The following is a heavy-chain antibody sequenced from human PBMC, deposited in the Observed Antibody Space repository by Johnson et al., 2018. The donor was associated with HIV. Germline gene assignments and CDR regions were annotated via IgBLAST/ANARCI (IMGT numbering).Heavy chain of an antibody. V-gene: IGHV3-20*04. CDR2: INWSGGTT. J-gene: IGHJ3*02. D-gene: IGHD6-13*01. CDR3: ARDLPWSSSWESDAFDI. Sequence: EQLEESGGRVVRPGGSLRLSCAASGFTSEDYGMSWVREAPGKGLEWVSGINWSGGTTGYADSVEGRFTISRDNTKNTLYLQMNSLRAEDTAVYYCARDLPWSSSWESDAFDIWGQGTMVTVSS. CDR1: GFTSEDYG.